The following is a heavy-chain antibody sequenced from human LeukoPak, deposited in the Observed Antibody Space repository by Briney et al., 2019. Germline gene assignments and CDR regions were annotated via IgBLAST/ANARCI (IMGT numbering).Heavy chain of an antibody. CDR1: GGSISSYY. CDR3: ARDAVQSRSYYYYYYGMDV. D-gene: IGHD3-10*01. Sequence: SETLSLTCTVSGGSISSYYWSWIRQPPGKGLEWIGYIYYSGSTNYNPSLKSRVTISVDTSKNQFSLKLSSVTAADTAVYYCARDAVQSRSYYYYYYGMDVWGQGTTVIVSS. CDR2: IYYSGST. J-gene: IGHJ6*02. V-gene: IGHV4-59*01.